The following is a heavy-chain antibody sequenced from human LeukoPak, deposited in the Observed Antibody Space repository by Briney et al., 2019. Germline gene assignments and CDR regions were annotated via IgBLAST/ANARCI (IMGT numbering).Heavy chain of an antibody. V-gene: IGHV3-64D*06. CDR2: ISSNGGST. CDR3: VNRMDSTISYFDY. Sequence: GGSLRLSCSASGFTLSSYAMHWVRQAPGKGLEYVSAISSNGGSTYYADSVKGRFTTSRDNSKNTLYPQMSSLRAQDTAVYYCVNRMDSTISYFDYWGQGTLVTVSS. CDR1: GFTLSSYA. D-gene: IGHD2-2*01. J-gene: IGHJ4*02.